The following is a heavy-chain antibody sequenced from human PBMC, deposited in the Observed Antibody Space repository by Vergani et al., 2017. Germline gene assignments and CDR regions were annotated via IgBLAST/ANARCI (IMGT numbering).Heavy chain of an antibody. J-gene: IGHJ1*01. CDR3: ASGAPEYQLATQYFQH. CDR1: GFTFGSYS. CDR2: ISSSSSYR. Sequence: EVQLVESGGGLVKPGGSLRLSCVASGFTFGSYSMNWVRQAPGQGLEWVSFISSSSSYRYYADSVKGRFTISRDNGEYSLLLQMNSLRPEDTAVYYCASGAPEYQLATQYFQHWGQGTLVTVSS. V-gene: IGHV3-21*01. D-gene: IGHD2-2*01.